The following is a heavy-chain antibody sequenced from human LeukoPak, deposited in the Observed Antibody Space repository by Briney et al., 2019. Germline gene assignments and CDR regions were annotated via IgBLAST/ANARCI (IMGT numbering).Heavy chain of an antibody. CDR1: GFTLSNYW. CDR3: ARFVVVTAGDY. J-gene: IGHJ4*01. V-gene: IGHV3-74*01. D-gene: IGHD2-21*02. Sequence: GSLRLSCSASGFTLSNYWMRWVRQAPGKGLVWVARLHSNGAFTTYADSVKGRFTISRDTAKNTLYLQMNSLRVEDTAVYYCARFVVVTAGDYWGQGTLVTVSS. CDR2: LHSNGAFT.